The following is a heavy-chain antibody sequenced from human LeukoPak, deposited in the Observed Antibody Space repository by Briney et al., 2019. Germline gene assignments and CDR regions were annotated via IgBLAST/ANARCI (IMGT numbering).Heavy chain of an antibody. D-gene: IGHD3-10*01. J-gene: IGHJ5*02. CDR2: INSDGSST. CDR3: ARAATMVRGVINWFDP. V-gene: IGHV3-74*01. Sequence: GGSLRLSCAASGFTFSSYWMHWVRQAPGKGLVWVSRINSDGSSTSYADSVKGRFTISRDNAKNTLYLQMNSLRAEDTAVYYRARAATMVRGVINWFDPWGQGTLVTVSS. CDR1: GFTFSSYW.